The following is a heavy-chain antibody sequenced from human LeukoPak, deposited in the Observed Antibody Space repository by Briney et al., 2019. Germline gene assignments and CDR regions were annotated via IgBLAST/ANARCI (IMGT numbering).Heavy chain of an antibody. CDR3: ARDFRSYGDYLRTRFDP. J-gene: IGHJ5*02. Sequence: GGSLRLSCAASGFTFSSYSMNWVRQAPGKGLEWVSSISSSSSYIYYADSVKGRFTISRDNAKNSLYLQMNSLRAEDTAVYYCARDFRSYGDYLRTRFDPWGQGTLVTVSS. CDR2: ISSSSSYI. D-gene: IGHD4-17*01. V-gene: IGHV3-21*01. CDR1: GFTFSSYS.